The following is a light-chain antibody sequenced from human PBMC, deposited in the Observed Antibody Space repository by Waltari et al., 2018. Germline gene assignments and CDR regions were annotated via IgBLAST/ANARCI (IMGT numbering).Light chain of an antibody. J-gene: IGKJ2*01. CDR3: QQYYTAPYT. Sequence: DIVMTQSPDSLAVSLGERATLNCQSSQSVLYSANSKNYLAWFQQKPGQPPKLLIYWASTRESGVPDRFIGSGSGTDFTLTITSLQAEDVAVYYCQQYYTAPYTFGQGTKVEIK. CDR1: QSVLYSANSKNY. V-gene: IGKV4-1*01. CDR2: WAS.